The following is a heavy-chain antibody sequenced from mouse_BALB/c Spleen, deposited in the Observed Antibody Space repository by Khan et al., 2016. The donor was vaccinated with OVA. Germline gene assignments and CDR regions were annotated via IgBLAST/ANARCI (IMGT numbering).Heavy chain of an antibody. Sequence: VQLQQSGPELMKPGASVNISCKASGYSFTSYYIHWVKQSHGKGLEWIGYIDPFNGGTDYNQKFKGKATLTVDKSSSTAYMHLSSLTSEDSAVYYCARGAFGYWGQGTLVIVSA. CDR3: ARGAFGY. CDR2: IDPFNGGT. CDR1: GYSFTSYY. J-gene: IGHJ3*01. V-gene: IGHV1S135*01.